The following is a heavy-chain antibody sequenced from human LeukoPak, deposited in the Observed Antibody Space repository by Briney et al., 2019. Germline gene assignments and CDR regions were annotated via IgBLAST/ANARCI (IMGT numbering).Heavy chain of an antibody. D-gene: IGHD6-6*01. V-gene: IGHV1-18*01. CDR1: GYDFINYG. J-gene: IGHJ4*02. CDR3: ARGGPFFSSSSSKEYYFDY. Sequence: ASVKVSCKASGYDFINYGITWVRQAPGQGLEWMGWISLYNGNTDYKLQGRVTMTTATSTSTAYMELRSLRSDDTAVYYCARGGPFFSSSSSKEYYFDYWGQGTLVTVSS. CDR2: ISLYNGNT.